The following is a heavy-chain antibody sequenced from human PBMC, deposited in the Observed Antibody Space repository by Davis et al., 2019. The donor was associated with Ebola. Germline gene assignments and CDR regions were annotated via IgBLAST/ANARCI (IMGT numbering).Heavy chain of an antibody. CDR1: GFTFSSYG. D-gene: IGHD1-26*01. CDR3: AKDLGDWELLGAFDI. CDR2: IWYDGSNK. V-gene: IGHV3-30*02. Sequence: GESLKISCAASGFTFSSYGMHWVRQAPGKGLEWVAVIWYDGSNKYYADSVKGRFTISRDNSKNTLYLQMNSLRAEDTAVYYCAKDLGDWELLGAFDIWGQGTMVTVSS. J-gene: IGHJ3*02.